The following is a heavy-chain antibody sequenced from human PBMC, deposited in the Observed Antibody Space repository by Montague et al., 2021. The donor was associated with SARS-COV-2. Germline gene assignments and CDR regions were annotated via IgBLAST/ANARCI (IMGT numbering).Heavy chain of an antibody. CDR2: IYYSGST. V-gene: IGHV4-59*01. D-gene: IGHD2-8*02. CDR1: GGSISSYY. J-gene: IGHJ4*02. CDR3: AGVEGGGVIDY. Sequence: SETLSLTCTVSGGSISSYYWSWIRQPPGKGLEWIGYIYYSGSTNYNPSLKSRVTILVDTSKNQFSLKLSSVTAADTAVYYCAGVEGGGVIDYWGQGTLVTVSS.